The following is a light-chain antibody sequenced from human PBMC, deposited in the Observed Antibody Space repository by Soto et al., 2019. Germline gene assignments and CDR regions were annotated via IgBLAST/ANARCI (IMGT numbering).Light chain of an antibody. CDR2: HAY. CDR3: QQYNSYPWT. CDR1: QSISSW. V-gene: IGKV1-5*01. Sequence: DIQMTHSPSTLSASVGDRVTLTCRASQSISSWLAWYQQKPGKAPKLLIYHAYSLESGVPSRFSGSESGTEFTLTINSLQPDEFATYYCQQYNSYPWTFGQGTKVDIK. J-gene: IGKJ1*01.